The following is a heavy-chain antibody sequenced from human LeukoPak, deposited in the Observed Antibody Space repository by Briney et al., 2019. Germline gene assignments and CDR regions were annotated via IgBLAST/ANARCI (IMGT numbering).Heavy chain of an antibody. CDR2: IYYSGST. Sequence: PSETLSLTCTVSGGSISSYYWSWIRQPPGKGLEWIGYIYYSGSTYYNPSLKSRVTISVDTSKNQFSLKLSSVTAADTAVYYCAREQSHVAFDIWGQGTMVTVSS. J-gene: IGHJ3*02. V-gene: IGHV4-59*01. CDR1: GGSISSYY. CDR3: AREQSHVAFDI.